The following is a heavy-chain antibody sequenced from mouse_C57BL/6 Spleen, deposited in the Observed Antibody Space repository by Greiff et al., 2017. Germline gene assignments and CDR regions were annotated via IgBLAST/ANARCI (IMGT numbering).Heavy chain of an antibody. J-gene: IGHJ4*01. V-gene: IGHV2-9-1*01. CDR1: GFSLTSYA. CDR3: ARKATGTDHEAMDY. D-gene: IGHD4-1*02. CDR2: IWTGGGT. Sequence: QVQLQESGPGLVAPSQSLSITCTVSGFSLTSYAISWVRQPPGKGLEWLGVIWTGGGTTYNSALKSRQGISKDNSKSQVFLKMNRLHTDDTARCYGARKATGTDHEAMDYWGQVTSVTVSS.